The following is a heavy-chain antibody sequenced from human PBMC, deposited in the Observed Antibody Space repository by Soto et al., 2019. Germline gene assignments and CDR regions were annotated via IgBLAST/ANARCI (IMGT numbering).Heavy chain of an antibody. Sequence: TPSPTCTVSGGSLNSYYWSWIRQPPGKGLEWIGYIYYSGSTNYNPSLKSRVTISVDTSKNQFSLKLSSVTAADKAVYYCARDYDPFDYWGQGTLVNVSS. V-gene: IGHV4-59*01. CDR2: IYYSGST. CDR3: ARDYDPFDY. J-gene: IGHJ4*02. CDR1: GGSLNSYY. D-gene: IGHD3-22*01.